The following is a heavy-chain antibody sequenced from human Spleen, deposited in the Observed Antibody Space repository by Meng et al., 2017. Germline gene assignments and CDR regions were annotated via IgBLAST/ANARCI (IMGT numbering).Heavy chain of an antibody. Sequence: GGSLRLSCAASGFTFSSYEMNWVRQAPGKGLEWVSYISSSGSTIYCADSVKGRFTISRDNAENSLYLQMNSLRAEDTAVYYCAREGWDYYDSSGFRPTTNYFDYWGQGTLVTVSS. V-gene: IGHV3-48*03. CDR2: ISSSGSTI. J-gene: IGHJ4*02. CDR1: GFTFSSYE. D-gene: IGHD3-22*01. CDR3: AREGWDYYDSSGFRPTTNYFDY.